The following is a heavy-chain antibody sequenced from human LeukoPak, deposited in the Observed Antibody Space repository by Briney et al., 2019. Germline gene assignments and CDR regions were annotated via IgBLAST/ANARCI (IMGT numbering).Heavy chain of an antibody. CDR1: GFTFSTYA. D-gene: IGHD6-13*01. J-gene: IGHJ4*02. CDR3: ARDWYDY. V-gene: IGHV3-23*01. Sequence: GGSLRLFCAASGFTFSTYAMIWVRQAPGKGLEWVSVIGGSGSYTYYADSVKGRFTISRDNSKDTLYLQMNSLRAEDTAVYYCARDWYDYWGQGTLVTVSS. CDR2: IGGSGSYT.